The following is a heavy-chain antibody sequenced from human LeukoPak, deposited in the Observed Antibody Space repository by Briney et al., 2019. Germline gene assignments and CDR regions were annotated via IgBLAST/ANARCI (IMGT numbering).Heavy chain of an antibody. CDR1: GYSFTNYW. CDR3: ARRASLAGYYFDY. J-gene: IGHJ4*02. V-gene: IGHV5-51*01. D-gene: IGHD6-19*01. Sequence: GESLKISRKGSGYSFTNYWIGWVRQMPGKGVEWMGIIYPDDSDTRYSPSFQGQVTISADKSLSTAYLQWSSLKASDTAMYYCARRASLAGYYFDYWGQGTLVTVSS. CDR2: IYPDDSDT.